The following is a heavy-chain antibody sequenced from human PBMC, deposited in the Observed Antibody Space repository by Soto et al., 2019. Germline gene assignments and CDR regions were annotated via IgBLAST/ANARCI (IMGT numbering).Heavy chain of an antibody. Sequence: SETLSLTCTVSGGSISSGDYYWSWIRQPPGKGLEWIGYIYYTGSTYYNPSLKSRLTISVDTSKNQFSLKLTSVTAADTAVYFCARYQKGPFDYWGQGALVTVSS. CDR1: GGSISSGDYY. J-gene: IGHJ4*02. CDR3: ARYQKGPFDY. D-gene: IGHD2-2*01. CDR2: IYYTGST. V-gene: IGHV4-30-4*01.